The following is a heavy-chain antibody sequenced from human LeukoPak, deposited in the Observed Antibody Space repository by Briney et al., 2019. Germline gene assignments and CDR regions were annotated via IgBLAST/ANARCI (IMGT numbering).Heavy chain of an antibody. Sequence: ASVKVSCKASGYTFTSCDINWVRQATGQGLEWMGWMNPNSGNTGYAQKFQGRVTMTRNTSISTAYMELSSLRSEDTAVYYCARSHRRIVGATMGYYFDYWGQGTLVTVSS. V-gene: IGHV1-8*01. J-gene: IGHJ4*02. CDR1: GYTFTSCD. CDR3: ARSHRRIVGATMGYYFDY. D-gene: IGHD1-26*01. CDR2: MNPNSGNT.